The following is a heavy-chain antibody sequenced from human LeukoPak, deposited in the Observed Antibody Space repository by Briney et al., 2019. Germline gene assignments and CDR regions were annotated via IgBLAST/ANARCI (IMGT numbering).Heavy chain of an antibody. J-gene: IGHJ5*02. CDR1: GASISSSTYY. CDR2: IYETGST. D-gene: IGHD6-19*01. CDR3: ARAYSSGLDP. V-gene: IGHV4-39*01. Sequence: ASETLSLTCTVSGASISSSTYYWGWIRQPPGKGLEWIGCIYETGSTYYKSSLKSRVTISVDTSKNQFSLKLSSVTAADTAVYYCARAYSSGLDPWGQGTLVTVSS.